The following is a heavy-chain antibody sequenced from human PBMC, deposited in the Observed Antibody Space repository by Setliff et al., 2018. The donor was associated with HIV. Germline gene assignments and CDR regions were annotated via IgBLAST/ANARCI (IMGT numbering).Heavy chain of an antibody. CDR1: GDSIRGYY. J-gene: IGHJ6*03. CDR3: ARDATSEGYMDV. CDR2: IYYSGST. Sequence: SETLSLTCTVSGDSIRGYYWSWIRQHPGKGLEWIGYIYYSGSTYYNPSLKSRVTISIDTSKNQFSLKLTSVTAADTAMYFCARDATSEGYMDVWGKGTTVTV. V-gene: IGHV4-59*12.